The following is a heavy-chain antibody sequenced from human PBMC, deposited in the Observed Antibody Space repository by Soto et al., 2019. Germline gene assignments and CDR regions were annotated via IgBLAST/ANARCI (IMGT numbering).Heavy chain of an antibody. CDR2: ISGSSGNA. CDR3: AREMAGLGGEYDY. V-gene: IGHV1-18*01. CDR1: GYTFTKYG. Sequence: QVQLVQSGAEVTNPGASVKVSCKTSGYTFTKYGVGWVRQAPGQGLEWMGWISGSSGNANYAEKVQGRITLTTDTSTSTAYIELRSLRSDDTAVYYCAREMAGLGGEYDYWGQGTLVTVSS. J-gene: IGHJ4*02. D-gene: IGHD3-16*01.